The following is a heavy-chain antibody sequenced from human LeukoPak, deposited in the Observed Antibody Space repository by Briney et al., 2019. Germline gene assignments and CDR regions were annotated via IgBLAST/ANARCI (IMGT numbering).Heavy chain of an antibody. Sequence: GGSLRLSCAASGFTFSSYAMSWVRQAPGKGLEWVSAISGSGGSTYYADSVKGRFTISRDSSKNTLYLQMNTLRAEDTAVYYCARDPYSSTWSYGMDVWGQGTTVTVSS. D-gene: IGHD6-6*01. CDR2: ISGSGGST. J-gene: IGHJ6*02. CDR3: ARDPYSSTWSYGMDV. CDR1: GFTFSSYA. V-gene: IGHV3-23*01.